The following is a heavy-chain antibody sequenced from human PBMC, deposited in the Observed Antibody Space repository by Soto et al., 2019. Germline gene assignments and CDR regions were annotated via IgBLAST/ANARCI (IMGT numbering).Heavy chain of an antibody. CDR2: INPHSGDT. D-gene: IGHD3-16*02. CDR1: GYTFIDYY. Sequence: ASVKVSCKASGYTFIDYYIHCVRQAPGQGLEWMGCINPHSGDTNSPPKFQARVTMTRDTSNSTAYMELKRLYSNDTAVYHCARGGYPGRYHPPVFWGPGTLFTVSS. J-gene: IGHJ4*02. CDR3: ARGGYPGRYHPPVF. V-gene: IGHV1-2*02.